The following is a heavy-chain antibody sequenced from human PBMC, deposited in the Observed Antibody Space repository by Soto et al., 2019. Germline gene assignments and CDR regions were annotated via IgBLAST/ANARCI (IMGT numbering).Heavy chain of an antibody. J-gene: IGHJ5*02. CDR1: GGSITSGDYY. D-gene: IGHD2-21*01. CDR2: IYYSGST. V-gene: IGHV4-30-4*01. CDR3: ARAGVRSMGWFDP. Sequence: PSETLSLTCTVSGGSITSGDYYWSWIRQPPGKGLEWIGYIYYSGSTYYNPSLKSRVTISVDTSKNQFSLKLSSVTAADTAVYYCARAGVRSMGWFDPWGQGTLVTVSS.